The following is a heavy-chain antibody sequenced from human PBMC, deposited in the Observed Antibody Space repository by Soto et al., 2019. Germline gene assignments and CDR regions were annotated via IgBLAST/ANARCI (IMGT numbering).Heavy chain of an antibody. CDR2: ISSYNGNT. J-gene: IGHJ5*02. CDR1: GYTSTSYG. V-gene: IGHV1-18*01. CDR3: AETLGFCSGGVCYENWFAP. D-gene: IGHD2-15*01. Sequence: QVQLVQSGPEVKKTGASVKVSCTASGYTSTSYGITWVRQAPGQGLEWMGWISSYNGNTNYAQKLQGRVTMTTDTSTSTAYMELRSLRSDDTAVYYCAETLGFCSGGVCYENWFAPWGQGTLVTVSS.